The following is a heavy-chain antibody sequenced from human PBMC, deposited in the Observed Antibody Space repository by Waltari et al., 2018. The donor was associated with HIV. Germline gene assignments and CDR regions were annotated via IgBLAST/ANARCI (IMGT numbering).Heavy chain of an antibody. CDR1: GGSIRSGGSY. Sequence: QVQLQESGPGLVKPSQTLSLTCTVSGGSIRSGGSYWSWIRQHPVKGREWIGYIYYSGSTYYTPSLKSRVTISVDTSKNQCSLKLSSVTAADTAVYYCARARPYYDSSGYYYFDYWGQGTLVTVSS. V-gene: IGHV4-31*03. J-gene: IGHJ4*02. D-gene: IGHD3-22*01. CDR3: ARARPYYDSSGYYYFDY. CDR2: IYYSGST.